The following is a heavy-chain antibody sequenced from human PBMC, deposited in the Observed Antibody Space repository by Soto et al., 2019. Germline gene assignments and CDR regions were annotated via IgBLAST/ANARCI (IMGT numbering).Heavy chain of an antibody. CDR3: GRVMRSLLSITALDA. CDR2: IDPSGGKT. CDR1: GYTFTRDQ. V-gene: IGHV1-46*01. Sequence: ASVKVSCKASGYTFTRDQIHWVRQAPGQGLEWMGMIDPSGGKTNYAQKFQGRVTMTRDTSTSTVYMALSSLRSEDTAIYFCGRVMRSLLSITALDAWGQGTLVTVSS. J-gene: IGHJ5*02. D-gene: IGHD3-10*01.